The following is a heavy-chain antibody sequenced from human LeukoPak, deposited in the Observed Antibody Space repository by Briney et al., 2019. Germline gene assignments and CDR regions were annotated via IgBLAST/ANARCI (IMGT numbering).Heavy chain of an antibody. Sequence: PGGSLRLSCAASGFTFSSYEMNWVRQAPGKGLEWVSYISSSGSTIYYADSVKGRFTISRDNAKNSLYLQMNSLRAEDTAVYYCAAGDTAMVRDGSYFDYWGQGTLVTVSS. CDR2: ISSSGSTI. V-gene: IGHV3-48*03. J-gene: IGHJ4*02. CDR1: GFTFSSYE. D-gene: IGHD5-18*01. CDR3: AAGDTAMVRDGSYFDY.